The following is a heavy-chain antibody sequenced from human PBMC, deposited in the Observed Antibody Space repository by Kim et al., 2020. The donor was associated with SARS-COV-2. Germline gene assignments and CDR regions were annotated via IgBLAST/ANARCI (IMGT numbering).Heavy chain of an antibody. CDR3: ARHSSMTTVTFDY. V-gene: IGHV4-39*01. D-gene: IGHD4-17*01. Sequence: NRSLTSRVTISVDTSKNRFSRKLGSVTAADTAVYHCARHSSMTTVTFDYWGQGTLVTVSS. J-gene: IGHJ4*02.